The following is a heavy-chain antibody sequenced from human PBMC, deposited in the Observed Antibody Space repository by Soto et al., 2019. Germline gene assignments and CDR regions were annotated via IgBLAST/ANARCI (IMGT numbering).Heavy chain of an antibody. D-gene: IGHD6-6*01. CDR2: INHSGST. CDR1: GGSFSGYY. CDR3: ARGSRGSSSPGELWSYYYYNDM. Sequence: TLSLTCAVYGGSFSGYYWSWIRQPPGKGLEWIGEINHSGSTNYNPSLKSRVTISVDTSKNQFSLKLSSVTAADTAVYYCARGSRGSSSPGELWSYYYYNDM. J-gene: IGHJ6*03. V-gene: IGHV4-34*01.